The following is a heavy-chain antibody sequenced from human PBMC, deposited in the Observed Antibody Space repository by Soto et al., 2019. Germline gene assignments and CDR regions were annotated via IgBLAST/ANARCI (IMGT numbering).Heavy chain of an antibody. CDR3: ARDYYGSGSYYNALTYYYYYGMDV. Sequence: QVQLQESGPGLVKPSQTLSLTCTVSGGSISSGGYYWSWIRQHPGKGLEWIGYIYYSGSTYYNPSLKSRVTISVDTSKNQFSLKLSSVTAADTAVYYCARDYYGSGSYYNALTYYYYYGMDVWGQGTTVTVSS. V-gene: IGHV4-31*03. CDR1: GGSISSGGYY. CDR2: IYYSGST. D-gene: IGHD3-10*01. J-gene: IGHJ6*02.